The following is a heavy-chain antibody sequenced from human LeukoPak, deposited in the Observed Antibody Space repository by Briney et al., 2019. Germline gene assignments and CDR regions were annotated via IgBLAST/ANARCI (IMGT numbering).Heavy chain of an antibody. D-gene: IGHD6-13*01. CDR3: ARSLSAAAGPAFDY. CDR2: ISSSGSTI. CDR1: GFTFSSYE. J-gene: IGHJ4*02. V-gene: IGHV3-48*03. Sequence: GGSLRLSCAASGFTFSSYEMNWVRQAPGKGLEWVSYISSSGSTIYYADSVKGRFTISRDNAKNSLYLQMNSLRAEDTAVYYCARSLSAAAGPAFDYWGQGTLVTVSS.